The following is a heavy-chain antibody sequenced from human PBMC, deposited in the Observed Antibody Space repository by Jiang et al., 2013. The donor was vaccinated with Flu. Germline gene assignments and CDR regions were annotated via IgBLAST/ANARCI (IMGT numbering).Heavy chain of an antibody. Sequence: EVKKPGASVKVSCKASGYTFTSYGISWVRQAPGQGLEWMGWISAYNGNTNYVQKLQGRVTMTTDTSTSTAYMELRSLRSDDTAVYYCARGGGANVIGFLEWFPYYYGMDVWGQGTTVTVSS. CDR1: GYTFTSYG. CDR3: ARGGGANVIGFLEWFPYYYGMDV. V-gene: IGHV1-18*01. CDR2: ISAYNGNT. D-gene: IGHD3-3*01. J-gene: IGHJ6*02.